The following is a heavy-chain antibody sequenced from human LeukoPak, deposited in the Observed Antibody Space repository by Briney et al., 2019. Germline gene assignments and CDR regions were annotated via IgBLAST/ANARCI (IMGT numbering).Heavy chain of an antibody. CDR2: INPSGGST. CDR3: AREYIVGATIYYFDY. V-gene: IGHV1-46*01. Sequence: ASVKVSCKASGYTFTSYYMHWVRQAPGQGLEWMGIINPSGGSTSYAQRFQGRVTMTRDTSTSTVYMELSSLTSEDTAVYYCAREYIVGATIYYFDYWGQGTLVTVSS. D-gene: IGHD1-26*01. J-gene: IGHJ4*02. CDR1: GYTFTSYY.